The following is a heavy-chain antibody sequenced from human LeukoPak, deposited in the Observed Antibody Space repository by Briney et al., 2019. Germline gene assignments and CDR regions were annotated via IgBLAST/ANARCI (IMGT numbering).Heavy chain of an antibody. J-gene: IGHJ3*02. CDR2: IYYSGST. CDR1: GGSISSYY. Sequence: PSETLSLTCTVSGGSISSYYWSWIRQPPGKGLEWIGYIYYSGSTNYNPSLKSRVTISVDTSKNQFSLKLSSVTAADTAVYYCAGVEMATQRGAFDIWGQGTMVTVSS. V-gene: IGHV4-59*01. CDR3: AGVEMATQRGAFDI. D-gene: IGHD5-24*01.